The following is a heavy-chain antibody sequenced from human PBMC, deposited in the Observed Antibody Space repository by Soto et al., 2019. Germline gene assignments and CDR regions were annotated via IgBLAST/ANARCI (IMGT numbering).Heavy chain of an antibody. D-gene: IGHD1-26*01. CDR3: ARGPIMGGTNDWFDP. Sequence: QVQLAQSGAEVKKPWASVKVSCKASGYTFTDYYIHWVRQSPGQGLEWMGWISPKSGGTNFAQNFQGRVTMSRDTAMSTVSMEVSRMTDDEAAVYYCARGPIMGGTNDWFDPWGQGTLVTVSS. V-gene: IGHV1-2*02. CDR2: ISPKSGGT. J-gene: IGHJ5*02. CDR1: GYTFTDYY.